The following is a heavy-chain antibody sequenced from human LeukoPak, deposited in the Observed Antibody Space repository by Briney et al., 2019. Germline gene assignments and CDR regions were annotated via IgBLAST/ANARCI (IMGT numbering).Heavy chain of an antibody. CDR3: ARGRLRITIFGVAKSNWFDP. J-gene: IGHJ5*02. V-gene: IGHV1-2*02. CDR2: INPNSGGT. CDR1: GYTFTGYY. D-gene: IGHD3-3*01. Sequence: ASVKVSCKASGYTFTGYYMHWVRQAPGQGLEWMGWINPNSGGTNYAQKFQGRVTMTRDTSISTAYMELSRLRSDDTAVYYCARGRLRITIFGVAKSNWFDPWGQGTLVTVSS.